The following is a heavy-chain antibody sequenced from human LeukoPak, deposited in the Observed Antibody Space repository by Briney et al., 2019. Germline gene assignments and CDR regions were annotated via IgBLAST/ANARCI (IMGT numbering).Heavy chain of an antibody. CDR2: IRYDGSNK. J-gene: IGHJ4*02. Sequence: GGSLRLSCAASGFTFSSYGMHWVRQAPGKGLEWVAFIRYDGSNKYYADSVKGRFTISRDNSKNTVYLQMNSLRPEDTAMYYCAKLDSSGYYSPFDYWGQGTLVTVSS. CDR1: GFTFSSYG. CDR3: AKLDSSGYYSPFDY. V-gene: IGHV3-30*02. D-gene: IGHD3-22*01.